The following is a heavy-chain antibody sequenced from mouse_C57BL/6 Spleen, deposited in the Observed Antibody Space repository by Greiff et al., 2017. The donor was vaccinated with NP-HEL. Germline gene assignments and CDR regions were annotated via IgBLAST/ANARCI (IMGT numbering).Heavy chain of an antibody. D-gene: IGHD1-1*01. CDR1: GYAFSSSW. V-gene: IGHV1-82*01. Sequence: VPVVESGPELVTPGASVKISCKASGYAFSSSWMTWVKQRPGTGLEWIGRIYPGDVDTNSNGKFKGKATLTADKSASTAYMQLSSLTSEDSAVYFCATTVDFDYWAKAPLSQSPQ. CDR3: ATTVDFDY. CDR2: IYPGDVDT. J-gene: IGHJ2*01.